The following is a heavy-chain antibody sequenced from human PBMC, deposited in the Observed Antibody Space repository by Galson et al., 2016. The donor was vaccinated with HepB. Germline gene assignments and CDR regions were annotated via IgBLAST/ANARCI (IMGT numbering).Heavy chain of an antibody. CDR3: ARHSGVSSVTYQGIDY. Sequence: SETLSLTCTVSGGSISRSAYYWGWIRQPPGKGLEWIGSIHYSGSTSYYASLKSRVTISVDTSKNQFSLNLRSVTAADTTVYYCARHSGVSSVTYQGIDYWGQGTLGTVSS. CDR1: GGSISRSAYY. V-gene: IGHV4-39*01. CDR2: IHYSGST. J-gene: IGHJ4*02. D-gene: IGHD1-26*01.